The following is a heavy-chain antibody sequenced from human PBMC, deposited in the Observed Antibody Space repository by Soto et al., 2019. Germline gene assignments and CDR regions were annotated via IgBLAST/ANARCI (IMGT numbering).Heavy chain of an antibody. CDR3: ARSYYDSSGFSNDAFDI. V-gene: IGHV1-2*04. D-gene: IGHD3-22*01. Sequence: QVQLVQSGAEVKKPGASVKVSCKASGYTFTGYYMHWVRQAPGQGLEWMGWINPNSGGTNYAQKFQGWVTMTRDTSLSTAYMELSRLRSDDTAVYYCARSYYDSSGFSNDAFDIWGQGTMVTVSS. CDR2: INPNSGGT. CDR1: GYTFTGYY. J-gene: IGHJ3*02.